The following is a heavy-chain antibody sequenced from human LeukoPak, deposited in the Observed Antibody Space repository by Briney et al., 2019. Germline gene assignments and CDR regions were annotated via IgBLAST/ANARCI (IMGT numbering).Heavy chain of an antibody. D-gene: IGHD3-10*01. V-gene: IGHV4-34*01. CDR2: INHSGST. CDR3: AREYYYGSGSYYHHFDY. J-gene: IGHJ4*02. CDR1: GGSFSGYY. Sequence: PSETLSLTCAVYGGSFSGYYWSWIRQPPGKGLEWIGEINHSGSTNYNPSLKSRVTISVDTSKNQFSLKLSSVTAADTAVYYCAREYYYGSGSYYHHFDYWGQGTLVTVS.